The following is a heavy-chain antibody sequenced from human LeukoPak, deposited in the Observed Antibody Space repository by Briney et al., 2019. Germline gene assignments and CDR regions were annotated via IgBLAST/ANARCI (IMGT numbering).Heavy chain of an antibody. CDR2: IYHSGST. CDR1: GGSISSSNW. Sequence: PSETLSLTCAVSGGSISSSNWWSWVRQPPGEGLEWIGEIYHSGSTNYNPSLKSRVTISVDKSKNQFSLKLSSVTAADTAVYYCARDGVGSYSTFDIWGQGTMVTVSS. V-gene: IGHV4-4*02. CDR3: ARDGVGSYSTFDI. D-gene: IGHD1-26*01. J-gene: IGHJ3*02.